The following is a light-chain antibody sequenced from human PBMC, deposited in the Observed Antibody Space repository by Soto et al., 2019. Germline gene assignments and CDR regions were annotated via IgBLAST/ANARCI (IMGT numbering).Light chain of an antibody. CDR2: EVS. V-gene: IGLV2-14*01. CDR3: SSYTSSSTVGV. CDR1: SSDIGAYDY. Sequence: QSVLTQPASVSGSPGQSITVSCTGTSSDIGAYDYVSWYQRHPGKAPKVIISEVSKRPSGVSHRFSGSKSGNTASLTISGLQAEDEADYYCSSYTSSSTVGVFGTGTKVTVL. J-gene: IGLJ1*01.